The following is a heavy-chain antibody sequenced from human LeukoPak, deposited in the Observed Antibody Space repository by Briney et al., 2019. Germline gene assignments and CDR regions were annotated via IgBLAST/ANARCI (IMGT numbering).Heavy chain of an antibody. J-gene: IGHJ4*02. CDR1: GYTFTGYY. D-gene: IGHD5-24*01. V-gene: IGHV1-2*02. Sequence: ASVKVSCKASGYTFTGYYMHWVRQAPGQGLEWMGWINPNSGGTNYAQKFQGRVTMTRDTSISTAYMELSRLRSDDTAVYYCARELGDGYNWGSENDCWGQGTLVTAAS. CDR3: ARELGDGYNWGSENDC. CDR2: INPNSGGT.